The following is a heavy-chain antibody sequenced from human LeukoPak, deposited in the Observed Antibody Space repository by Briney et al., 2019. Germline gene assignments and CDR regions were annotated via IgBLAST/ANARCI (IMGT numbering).Heavy chain of an antibody. D-gene: IGHD3-9*01. CDR1: GFTFSSYG. Sequence: GALRLSCAASGFTFSSYGMSWVRQAPGKGLEWVSAISGSGGSTYYADSVKGRFTISRDNSKNTLYLQMNSLRAEDTAVYYCAKTTYDILTGYFSPLYYFDYWGQGTLVTVSS. CDR3: AKTTYDILTGYFSPLYYFDY. J-gene: IGHJ4*02. CDR2: ISGSGGST. V-gene: IGHV3-23*01.